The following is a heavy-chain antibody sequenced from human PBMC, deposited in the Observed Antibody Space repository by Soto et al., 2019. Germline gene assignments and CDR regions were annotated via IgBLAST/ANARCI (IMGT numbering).Heavy chain of an antibody. Sequence: EVQLVESGGGLVQPGRSLRLSCAASGFTFDDYAMHWVRQAPGKGLEWVSGISWNSGSIGYADSVKGRFTISRDNAKNSLCLQMNSLRAEDTALYYCAKDKYGDYVFSTLLQWGQGTLVTVSS. CDR2: ISWNSGSI. CDR1: GFTFDDYA. D-gene: IGHD4-17*01. V-gene: IGHV3-9*01. J-gene: IGHJ4*02. CDR3: AKDKYGDYVFSTLLQ.